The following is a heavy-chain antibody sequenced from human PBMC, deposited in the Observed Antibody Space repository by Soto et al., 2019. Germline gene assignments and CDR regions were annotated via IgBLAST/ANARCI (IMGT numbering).Heavy chain of an antibody. J-gene: IGHJ4*02. CDR1: GFTFSSYS. D-gene: IGHD4-17*01. Sequence: EVQLVESGGGLVKPGGSLRLSCAASGFTFSSYSMNWVRQAPGKGLEWVSSISSSSSYIYYADSVKGRFTISRDNAKNSLHLQMNSLRAEDAAVYYCASPTTVRGYFDYWGQGTLVTVSS. V-gene: IGHV3-21*01. CDR2: ISSSSSYI. CDR3: ASPTTVRGYFDY.